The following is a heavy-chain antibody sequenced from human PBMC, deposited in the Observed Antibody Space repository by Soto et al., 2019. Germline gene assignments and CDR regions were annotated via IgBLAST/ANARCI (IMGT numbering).Heavy chain of an antibody. CDR2: NSGSGGST. J-gene: IGHJ4*02. CDR3: AKDSYDFWSGYYPDTEYYFDY. V-gene: IGHV3-23*01. CDR1: GFTFSSYA. Sequence: EVQLLESGGGLVQPGGSLRLSCAASGFTFSSYAMSWVRQAPGKGLEWVSANSGSGGSTNYADSVKGRFTISRDRSKNTVYLQMDSLRAEDTAVYYCAKDSYDFWSGYYPDTEYYFDYWGQGTLVTVSS. D-gene: IGHD3-3*01.